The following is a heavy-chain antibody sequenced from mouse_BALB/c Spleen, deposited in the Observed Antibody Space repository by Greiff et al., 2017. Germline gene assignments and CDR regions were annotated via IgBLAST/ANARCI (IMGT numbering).Heavy chain of an antibody. V-gene: IGHV2-6-7*01. CDR3: ARAPIYYGNYGWYFDV. CDR2: IWGDGST. CDR1: GFSLTGYG. Sequence: VKLVESGPGLVAPSQSLSITCTVSGFSLTGYGVNWVRQPPGKGLEWLGMIWGDGSTDYNSALKSRLSISKDNSKSQVFLKMNSLQTDDTARYYCARAPIYYGNYGWYFDVWGAGTTVTVSS. D-gene: IGHD2-1*01. J-gene: IGHJ1*01.